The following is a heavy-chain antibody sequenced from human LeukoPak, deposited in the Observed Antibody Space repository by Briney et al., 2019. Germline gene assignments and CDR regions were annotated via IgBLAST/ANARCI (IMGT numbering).Heavy chain of an antibody. CDR1: GFSFSSYA. D-gene: IGHD3-10*01. CDR2: INRSGGGK. CDR3: AKAALKGTMVRATEGPVDY. V-gene: IGHV3-23*01. Sequence: GGPVRLSCAASGFSFSSYAMNWVRQAPGKGLEWVAVINRSGGGKHYADSVKGRFTVSRDNSKNTLYLQMNSLRSEDTAAYYCAKAALKGTMVRATEGPVDYWGQGTLVTVSS. J-gene: IGHJ4*02.